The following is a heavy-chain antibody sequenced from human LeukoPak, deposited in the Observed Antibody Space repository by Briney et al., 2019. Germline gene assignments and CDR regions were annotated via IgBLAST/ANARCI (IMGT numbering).Heavy chain of an antibody. CDR1: GYTFTSFD. CDR3: ARWGGYSYGDLHY. CDR2: MNPNSGNT. Sequence: ASVKVSCKAPGYTFTSFDINWVRQATGQGLEWMGWMNPNSGNTGYAQKFQGRVTMTRNTSISTAYMELSSLRSEDTAVYYCARWGGYSYGDLHYWGQGTLVTVSS. J-gene: IGHJ4*02. V-gene: IGHV1-8*01. D-gene: IGHD4-17*01.